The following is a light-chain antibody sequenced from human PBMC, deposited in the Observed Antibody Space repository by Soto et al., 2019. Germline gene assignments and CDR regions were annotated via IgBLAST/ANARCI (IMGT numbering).Light chain of an antibody. J-gene: IGLJ1*01. CDR1: SSNIGAGYG. Sequence: QSVLTQPPSVSGAPGQRVTISCTGSSSNIGAGYGVHWYQHLPGTAPKLLIYGSSNRPSGVPDRFSGSKSGTSASLAITGLQAEDEADYYCQSYDSSLSGYVFGTGTKVTVL. V-gene: IGLV1-40*01. CDR3: QSYDSSLSGYV. CDR2: GSS.